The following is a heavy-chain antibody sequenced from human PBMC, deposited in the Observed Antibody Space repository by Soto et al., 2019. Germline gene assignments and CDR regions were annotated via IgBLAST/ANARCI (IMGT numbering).Heavy chain of an antibody. Sequence: GGSLRLSCAASGVTFSSYSMNWVRQAPGKGLEWVSSISSSSSYIYYADSVKGRFTISRDNAKNSLYLQMNSLRAEDTAVYYCARATSYCSSTSCYLRSYYYYMDVWGKGTTVTVSS. V-gene: IGHV3-21*01. CDR2: ISSSSSYI. D-gene: IGHD2-2*01. CDR1: GVTFSSYS. J-gene: IGHJ6*03. CDR3: ARATSYCSSTSCYLRSYYYYMDV.